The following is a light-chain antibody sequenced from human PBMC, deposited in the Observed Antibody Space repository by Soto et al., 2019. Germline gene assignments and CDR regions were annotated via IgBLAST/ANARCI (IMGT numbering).Light chain of an antibody. J-gene: IGLJ2*01. CDR3: SSYAGRGVGV. CDR1: SSDVGSYDL. Sequence: QSALTQPASVSGSPGQSITMSCTGTSSDVGSYDLVSWYQQHPGEGPKLWIYEVTERPSGVSIRFSGSKSDYTDSLTISGLQAEDEADYYCSSYAGRGVGVFGGGTKLTVL. V-gene: IGLV2-23*02. CDR2: EVT.